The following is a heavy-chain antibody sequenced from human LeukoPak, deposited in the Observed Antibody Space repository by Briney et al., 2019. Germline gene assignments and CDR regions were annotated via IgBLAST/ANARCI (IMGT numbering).Heavy chain of an antibody. D-gene: IGHD2-15*01. CDR3: ARDAGHCSGGYYYSPRHFDF. CDR1: GFAFDDYA. V-gene: IGHV3-43*02. Sequence: GGSLRLSCAASGFAFDDYAMHWVRQPPGKGLEWVSVISADGSMIYYADSMKGRFTISRDNSKNSLSLQMNSLRTEDTAFYYCARDAGHCSGGYYYSPRHFDFWRQGTLVTVSS. J-gene: IGHJ4*02. CDR2: ISADGSMI.